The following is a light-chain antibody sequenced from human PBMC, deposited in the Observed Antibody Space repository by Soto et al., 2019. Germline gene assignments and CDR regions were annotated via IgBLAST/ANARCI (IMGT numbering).Light chain of an antibody. CDR1: SSDVGGYNY. V-gene: IGLV2-11*01. J-gene: IGLJ1*01. CDR3: CSYAGSYTYV. CDR2: DVS. Sequence: SVLTQPRSLSGSPGQSVTISCTGNSSDVGGYNYVSWYQQHPGKAPKLMIYDVSKRPSGVPDRFSGSKSGNTASLTISGLQAEDEADYYCCSYAGSYTYVFGTGTKVTVL.